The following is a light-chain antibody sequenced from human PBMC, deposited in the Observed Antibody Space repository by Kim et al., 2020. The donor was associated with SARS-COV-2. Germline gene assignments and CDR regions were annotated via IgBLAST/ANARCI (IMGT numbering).Light chain of an antibody. CDR1: ISNIGTGYD. J-gene: IGLJ3*02. V-gene: IGLV1-40*01. Sequence: QRFPISGTGSISNIGTGYDVHWYRQLPGTAPKLLTYGDNNRPSGVPDRFSGSKSGTSASLAITGLQAEDEADYYSQSYDSSLSGWVFGGGTQLTVL. CDR3: QSYDSSLSGWV. CDR2: GDN.